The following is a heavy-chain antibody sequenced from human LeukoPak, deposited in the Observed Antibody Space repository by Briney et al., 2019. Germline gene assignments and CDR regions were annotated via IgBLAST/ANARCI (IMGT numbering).Heavy chain of an antibody. CDR3: AKDLFSTSSPL. J-gene: IGHJ4*02. CDR1: GFTFSSYG. Sequence: GGSLRLSCAASGFTFSSYGMHWVRQAPGKGLEWVAVISYDGSNKYYADSVKGRFTISRDNSKNTLYLQMNSLRAEDTAVYYCAKDLFSTSSPLWSQGTLVTVSS. V-gene: IGHV3-30*18. D-gene: IGHD2-2*01. CDR2: ISYDGSNK.